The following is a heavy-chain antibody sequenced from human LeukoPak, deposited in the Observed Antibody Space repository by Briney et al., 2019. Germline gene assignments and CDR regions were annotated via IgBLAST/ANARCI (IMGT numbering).Heavy chain of an antibody. CDR3: TKDQYYDSSDY. CDR2: IKSKTDGGTT. CDR1: GFTFSNAG. D-gene: IGHD3-22*01. J-gene: IGHJ4*02. V-gene: IGHV3-15*01. Sequence: GGSLRLSCAASGFTFSNAGMSWVRQAPGKGLEWVCRIKSKTDGGTTDYAAPGKGRFTISRDDSQNTLYLQMNSLNTEDTAVYYCTKDQYYDSSDYWGQGTLVTVSS.